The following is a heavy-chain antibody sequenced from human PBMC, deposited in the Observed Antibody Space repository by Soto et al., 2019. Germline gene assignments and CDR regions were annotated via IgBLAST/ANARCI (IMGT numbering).Heavy chain of an antibody. J-gene: IGHJ4*02. CDR2: ISYDGSNK. D-gene: IGHD5-18*01. V-gene: IGHV3-30*18. CDR1: GFTFSSYG. CDR3: AKDAWISYTAMVTYFDY. Sequence: GGSLRLSCAASGFTFSSYGMHWVRQAPGKGLEWVAVISYDGSNKYYADSVKGRFTISRDNSKNTLYLQMNSLRAEDTAVYYCAKDAWISYTAMVTYFDYWGQGTLVTVSS.